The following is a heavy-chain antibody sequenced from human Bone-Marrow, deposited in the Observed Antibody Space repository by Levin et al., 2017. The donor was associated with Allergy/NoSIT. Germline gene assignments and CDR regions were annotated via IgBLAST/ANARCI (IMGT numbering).Heavy chain of an antibody. CDR1: GGSFSGYY. D-gene: IGHD6-13*01. J-gene: IGHJ6*03. Sequence: SETLSLTFAVYGGSFSGYYWSWIRQPPGKGLEWIGEINHSGSTNYNPSLKSRVTISVDTSKNQFSLKLSSVTAADTAVYYCARGGSSSLARRGYYYYYMDVWGKGTTVTVSS. V-gene: IGHV4-34*01. CDR3: ARGGSSSLARRGYYYYYMDV. CDR2: INHSGST.